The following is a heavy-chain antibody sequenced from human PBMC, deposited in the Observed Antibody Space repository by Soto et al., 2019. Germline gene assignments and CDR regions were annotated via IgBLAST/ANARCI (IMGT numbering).Heavy chain of an antibody. J-gene: IGHJ4*02. CDR3: ARLNIAASWFFDY. CDR2: IYPGDSDT. CDR1: GYTFTSYY. Sequence: PGESLKISCKGSGYTFTSYYIGWVRQMPGKGLEWMGIIYPGDSDTRYSPSFQGQVTISADKSISTAYLQWSSLKASDTAMYYCARLNIAASWFFDYWGQGTLVTVSS. D-gene: IGHD6-13*01. V-gene: IGHV5-51*01.